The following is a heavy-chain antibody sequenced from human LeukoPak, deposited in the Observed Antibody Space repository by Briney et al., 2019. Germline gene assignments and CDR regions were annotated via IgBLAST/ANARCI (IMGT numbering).Heavy chain of an antibody. CDR1: GGSISSYY. V-gene: IGHV4-59*01. J-gene: IGHJ5*02. Sequence: PSETLSLTCTVSGGSISSYYWSWIRQPPGKGLEWIGYIYYSGSTNYNPSLKSRVTISVDTSKNQFSLKLGSVTAADTAVYYCARDSGSRWFDPWGQGTLVTVSS. CDR3: ARDSGSRWFDP. CDR2: IYYSGST. D-gene: IGHD3-22*01.